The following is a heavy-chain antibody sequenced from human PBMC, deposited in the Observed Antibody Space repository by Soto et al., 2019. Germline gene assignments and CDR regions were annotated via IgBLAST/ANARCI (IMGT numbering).Heavy chain of an antibody. CDR3: AKETKRSNWNTNWYYYYGMDV. V-gene: IGHV3-23*01. J-gene: IGHJ6*02. CDR2: ISGSGGST. Sequence: GGSLRLSCAASGFTFSSYAMSWVRQAPGKGLEWVSAISGSGGSTYYADSVKGRFTISRDNSKNTLYLQMNSLRAEDTAVYYCAKETKRSNWNTNWYYYYGMDVWGQGTTVTVSS. CDR1: GFTFSSYA. D-gene: IGHD1-1*01.